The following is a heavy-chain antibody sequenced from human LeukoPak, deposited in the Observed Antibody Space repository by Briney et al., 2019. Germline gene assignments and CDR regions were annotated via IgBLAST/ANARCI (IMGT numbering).Heavy chain of an antibody. V-gene: IGHV3-30*01. CDR2: ISYDGSNK. D-gene: IGHD2-2*01. CDR1: GFTFSSYA. J-gene: IGHJ3*02. Sequence: GRSLRLSCAASGFTFSSYAMHWVRQAPGKGLEWVAVISYDGSNKYYADSAKGRFTISRDNSKNTLYLQMNSLRAEDTAVYYCAREGVGSSTSQDAFDIWGQGTMVTVSS. CDR3: AREGVGSSTSQDAFDI.